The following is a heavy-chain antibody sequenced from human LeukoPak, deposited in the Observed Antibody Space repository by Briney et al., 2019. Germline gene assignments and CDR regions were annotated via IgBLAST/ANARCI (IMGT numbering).Heavy chain of an antibody. CDR1: GGSISSYY. D-gene: IGHD1/OR15-1a*01. CDR3: ARLPAVGGWNNWYFDL. J-gene: IGHJ2*01. V-gene: IGHV4-59*08. CDR2: IYYSGST. Sequence: PSETLSLTCTVSGGSISSYYWSWIRQPPGKGLEWIGYIYYSGSTNYNPSLKSRVTISVDTSKNQFSLKLSSVTAADTAVYYCARLPAVGGWNNWYFDLWGRGTLVTVSS.